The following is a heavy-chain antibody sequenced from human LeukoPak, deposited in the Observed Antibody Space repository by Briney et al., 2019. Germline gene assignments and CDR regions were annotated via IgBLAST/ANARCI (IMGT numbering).Heavy chain of an antibody. CDR2: IIPIFGTA. CDR1: GGTFSSYA. Sequence: SVEVSCKASGGTFSSYAISWVRQAPGQGLEWMGGIIPIFGTANYAQKFQGRVTITADESTSTAYMELSSLRSEDTAVYYCASGGYSGSYSAFDIWGQGTMVTVSS. V-gene: IGHV1-69*13. J-gene: IGHJ3*02. D-gene: IGHD1-26*01. CDR3: ASGGYSGSYSAFDI.